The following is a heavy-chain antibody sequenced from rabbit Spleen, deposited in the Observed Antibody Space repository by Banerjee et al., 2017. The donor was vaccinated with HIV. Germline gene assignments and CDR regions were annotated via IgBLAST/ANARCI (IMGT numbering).Heavy chain of an antibody. D-gene: IGHD4-1*01. Sequence: QSLEESGGDLVRPGASLTVTCKASGFSFSSGYYMCWVRQAPGKGLEWIACIYAGSSGSTYYASWASGRFTISRTSSTTVTLQMTSLTAADTATYFCARDLTDVIGWNFGWWGPGTLVTVS. V-gene: IGHV1S40*01. CDR3: ARDLTDVIGWNFGW. J-gene: IGHJ6*01. CDR1: GFSFSSGYY. CDR2: IYAGSSGST.